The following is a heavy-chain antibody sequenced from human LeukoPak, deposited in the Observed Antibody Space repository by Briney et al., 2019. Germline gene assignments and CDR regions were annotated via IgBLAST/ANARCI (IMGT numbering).Heavy chain of an antibody. CDR3: ARGINAFDI. CDR2: IYHSGST. J-gene: IGHJ3*02. D-gene: IGHD3-16*01. V-gene: IGHV4-30-2*01. CDR1: GVSISSGGYS. Sequence: SETLSLTCTVSGVSISSGGYSWSWIRQPPGKGLEWIGYIYHSGSTYYNPSLKSRVTISVDRFRDQFSLKLSSVTAADTAVYYCARGINAFDIWGQGTMVTVSS.